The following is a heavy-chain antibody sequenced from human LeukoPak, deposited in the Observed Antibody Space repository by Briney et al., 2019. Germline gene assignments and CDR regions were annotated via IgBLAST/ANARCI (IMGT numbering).Heavy chain of an antibody. CDR2: ISSSSSYI. CDR1: GFTFSSYS. D-gene: IGHD5-24*01. Sequence: GGSLRLSCAASGFTFSSYSMNWVRQAPGKGLEWVSSISSSSSYIYYADSVKGRFTISRDNAKNSLYLQMNSLRAEDTAVYYCAREYVGGYNLRDYFDYWGQGTLVTVSS. CDR3: AREYVGGYNLRDYFDY. J-gene: IGHJ4*02. V-gene: IGHV3-21*01.